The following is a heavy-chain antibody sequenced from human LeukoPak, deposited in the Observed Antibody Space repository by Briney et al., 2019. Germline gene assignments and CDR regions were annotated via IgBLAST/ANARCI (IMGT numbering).Heavy chain of an antibody. CDR3: ARGRYYYGSGSSGNWFDP. CDR2: INHSGST. Sequence: SETLSLTCAVYGGSFSGYYWSWIRQPPGKGLEWIGEINHSGSTNYNPSLKSRVTISVDTSKNQFSLKLSSATAADTAVYYCARGRYYYGSGSSGNWFDPWGQGTLVTVSS. V-gene: IGHV4-34*01. J-gene: IGHJ5*02. CDR1: GGSFSGYY. D-gene: IGHD3-10*01.